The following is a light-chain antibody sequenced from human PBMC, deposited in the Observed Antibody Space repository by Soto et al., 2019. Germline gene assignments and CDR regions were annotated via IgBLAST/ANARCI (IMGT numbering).Light chain of an antibody. CDR3: QQRSNRIT. Sequence: IVLTQSPGTLSLTPGERASLFCRASQNVGGYLAWYQQKPGQAPRLLIYDASTRAAAIPARFSGSGSGTDFTLTVSSLEPEDFALYYCQQRSNRITFGQGTRLEIK. CDR1: QNVGGY. J-gene: IGKJ5*01. CDR2: DAS. V-gene: IGKV3-11*01.